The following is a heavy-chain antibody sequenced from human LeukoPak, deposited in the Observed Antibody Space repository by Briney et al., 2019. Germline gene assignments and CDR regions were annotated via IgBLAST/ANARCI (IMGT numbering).Heavy chain of an antibody. V-gene: IGHV1-69*10. CDR2: IIPIFGIA. J-gene: IGHJ5*02. D-gene: IGHD1-20*01. CDR1: GGTFTSYA. Sequence: SVKVSCKASGGTFTSYAISWVRHAPGQGLEWMGGIIPIFGIANYAQKFQGRVTITADKSTSTGYMELSSLRSEDTAVYYCARDRYNWNDEPNWFDPWGQGTLVTVSS. CDR3: ARDRYNWNDEPNWFDP.